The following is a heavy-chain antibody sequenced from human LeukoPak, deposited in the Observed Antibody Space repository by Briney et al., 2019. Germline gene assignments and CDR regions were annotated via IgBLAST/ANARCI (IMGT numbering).Heavy chain of an antibody. CDR2: YHTGAS. D-gene: IGHD2-8*01. CDR3: TRVVNGGHFDY. Sequence: SETLSLTCSVSGASINNYYWTWIRQPPGKGLEWIGYHTGASGYHPSLKSRVAMSLDTSKNQVSLVLRSVTAADTAVYFCTRVVNGGHFDYWGQGTLVTVSS. CDR1: GASINNYY. J-gene: IGHJ4*02. V-gene: IGHV4-59*01.